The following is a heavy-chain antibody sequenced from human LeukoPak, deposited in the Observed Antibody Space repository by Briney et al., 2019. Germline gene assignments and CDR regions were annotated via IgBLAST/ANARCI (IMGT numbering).Heavy chain of an antibody. CDR3: ARHTDSPVGLDY. D-gene: IGHD2-15*01. J-gene: IGHJ4*02. V-gene: IGHV4-39*01. Sequence: SVTLSLTCTVSGGSISSSSYYWGWVRQPPGKGLERLGGIYFTGSPYYNPSLKSRVTISEDTSKNHFSLKLSSVNAADTAVYFCARHTDSPVGLDYSGQGTLGTVSS. CDR1: GGSISSSSYY. CDR2: IYFTGSP.